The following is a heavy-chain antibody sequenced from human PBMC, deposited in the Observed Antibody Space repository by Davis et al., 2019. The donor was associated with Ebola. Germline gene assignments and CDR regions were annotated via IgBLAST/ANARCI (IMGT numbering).Heavy chain of an antibody. J-gene: IGHJ6*04. CDR3: ARLVCSGEPCYSTNRMDV. CDR2: MNPNSGNT. CDR1: GYTFSSND. V-gene: IGHV1-8*01. Sequence: AASVKVSCKASGYTFSSNDINWVRQATGQGLEWMGWMNPNSGNTGYAQKFQGRVTMTRNTSKSTAYMELSSLTSDDTAVYYCARLVCSGEPCYSTNRMDVWGKGTTVTVSS. D-gene: IGHD2-15*01.